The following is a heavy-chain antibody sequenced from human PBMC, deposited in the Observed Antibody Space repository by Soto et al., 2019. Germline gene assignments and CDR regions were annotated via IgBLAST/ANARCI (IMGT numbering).Heavy chain of an antibody. CDR3: ERSDIGASHASFRWLDP. D-gene: IGHD2-15*01. J-gene: IGHJ5*02. CDR2: ISAYNGNT. Sequence: QVQVVQSGAEVQQPGASVKVSCKASGYTFTSYGISWVRQAPGQGLEWMGWISAYNGNTNYAQKVEGRVSMTTAEYTSTAYMELRSLRSDDTAVYYCERSDIGASHASFRWLDPWGQGTLVTVSS. CDR1: GYTFTSYG. V-gene: IGHV1-18*01.